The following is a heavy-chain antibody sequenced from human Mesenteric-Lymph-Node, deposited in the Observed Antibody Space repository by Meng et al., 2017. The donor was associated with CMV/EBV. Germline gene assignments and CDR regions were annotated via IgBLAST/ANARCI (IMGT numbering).Heavy chain of an antibody. Sequence: GGFLILSCSASGFSLSGYNMDWVRQAPGKGLEWVSSISRSDSYRHYADSVKGRFTISRDNAKNSVDLQMTSLRAEDTAVYFCARQLLCSSSTCAARRWGQGTLVTVSS. CDR3: ARQLLCSSSTCAARR. CDR1: GFSLSGYN. CDR2: ISRSDSYR. D-gene: IGHD2-2*01. V-gene: IGHV3-21*04. J-gene: IGHJ4*02.